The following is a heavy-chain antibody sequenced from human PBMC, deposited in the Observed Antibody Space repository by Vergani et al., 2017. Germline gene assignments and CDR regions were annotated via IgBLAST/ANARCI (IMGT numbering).Heavy chain of an antibody. J-gene: IGHJ2*01. Sequence: EVQVVEFGGGLVQPGGSLRLSCAASGFTFRNYAMTWVRQAPGKGLEWVSIISDNGGTTYYADSVKGRFTISRDNAKNSLYLQMNSLRAEDTALYYCAKDHYDFWSGYPNLSPFDLWGRGTLVTVSS. V-gene: IGHV3-23*04. D-gene: IGHD3-3*01. CDR2: ISDNGGTT. CDR1: GFTFRNYA. CDR3: AKDHYDFWSGYPNLSPFDL.